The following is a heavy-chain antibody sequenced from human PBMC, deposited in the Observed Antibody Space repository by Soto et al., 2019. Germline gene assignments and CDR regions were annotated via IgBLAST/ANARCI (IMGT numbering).Heavy chain of an antibody. CDR3: ARSRERGYRHGSQYNWLGP. Sequence: PSETLSLTCAVYGGSFSGYYWSWIRQPPGKGLEWIGEINHSGSTNYNPSLKSRVTISVDTSKNQFSLKLSSVTAADTAVYYCARSRERGYRHGSQYNWLGPWGQGTLVTVYS. CDR1: GGSFSGYY. J-gene: IGHJ5*02. CDR2: INHSGST. D-gene: IGHD1-1*01. V-gene: IGHV4-34*01.